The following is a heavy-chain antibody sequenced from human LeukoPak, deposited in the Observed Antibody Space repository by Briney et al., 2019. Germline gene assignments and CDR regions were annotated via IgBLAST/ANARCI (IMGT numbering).Heavy chain of an antibody. CDR2: INHSGST. CDR3: ARLKYYYGSGSYRASVYYYYMDV. CDR1: GGSFSGYY. V-gene: IGHV4-34*01. D-gene: IGHD3-10*01. J-gene: IGHJ6*03. Sequence: SETLSLTCAVYGGSFSGYYWSWIRQPPGKGLEWIGEINHSGSTNYNPSLKSRVTISVDTSKNQFSLKLSSVTAADTAVYYCARLKYYYGSGSYRASVYYYYMDVWGKGTTVTISS.